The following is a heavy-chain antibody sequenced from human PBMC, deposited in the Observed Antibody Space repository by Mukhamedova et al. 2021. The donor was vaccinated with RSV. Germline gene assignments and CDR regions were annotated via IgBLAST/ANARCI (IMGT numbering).Heavy chain of an antibody. CDR3: AREWTACGNFCDY. Sequence: VRQVPGKGLVWVSRIKRDGSSTYYADSVKGRFTISRDNAKNTLFLQMSSLRAEDTAVYYCAREWTACGNFCDYWGQGTLVTVSS. CDR2: IKRDGSST. J-gene: IGHJ4*02. V-gene: IGHV3-74*01. D-gene: IGHD1-26*01.